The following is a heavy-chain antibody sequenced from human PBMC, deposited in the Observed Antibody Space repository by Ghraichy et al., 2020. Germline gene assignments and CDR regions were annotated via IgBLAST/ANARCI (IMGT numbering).Heavy chain of an antibody. Sequence: SGPTLVKPTQTLTLTCNSSGFSLNSSGMCVNWIRQPPGKALEWLARIDSDDDKSYSTSLKTRLTISKDTSKNQVLLTMTNMDPVDTATYYCARGSNWFDPWGQGALVTVSS. J-gene: IGHJ5*02. CDR3: ARGSNWFDP. V-gene: IGHV2-70*11. CDR1: GFSLNSSGMC. CDR2: IDSDDDK. D-gene: IGHD4-11*01.